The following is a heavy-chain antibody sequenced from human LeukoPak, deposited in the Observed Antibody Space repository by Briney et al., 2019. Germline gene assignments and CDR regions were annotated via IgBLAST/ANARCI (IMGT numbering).Heavy chain of an antibody. D-gene: IGHD6-19*01. J-gene: IGHJ5*02. Sequence: SETLSLTCTVSGYSISSGYYWGWIRQPPGKGLEWIGGIYHSGSTYYNPSLKGRVTISVDTSKNQFSLKLSSVSAADTAVYYCARDLVTTIAVAGRQNWFDPWGQGTLVTVSS. CDR3: ARDLVTTIAVAGRQNWFDP. CDR1: GYSISSGYY. CDR2: IYHSGST. V-gene: IGHV4-38-2*02.